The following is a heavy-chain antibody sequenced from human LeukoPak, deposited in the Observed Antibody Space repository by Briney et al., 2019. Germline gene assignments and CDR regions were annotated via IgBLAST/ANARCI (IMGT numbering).Heavy chain of an antibody. J-gene: IGHJ4*02. V-gene: IGHV1-69*13. CDR3: ARDHEDSSGCDY. CDR2: IIPIFGTA. D-gene: IGHD3-22*01. Sequence: ASVKVSFMASGGTFSSYVICWVRQAPGQGLEWMGGIIPIFGTANYAQKFQGRVTITADESTSTAYMELSSLRSEDTAVYYCARDHEDSSGCDYWGQGTLVTVSS. CDR1: GGTFSSYV.